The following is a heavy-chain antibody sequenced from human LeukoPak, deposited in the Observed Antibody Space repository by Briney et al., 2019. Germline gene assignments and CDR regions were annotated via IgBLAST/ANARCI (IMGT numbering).Heavy chain of an antibody. J-gene: IGHJ6*02. V-gene: IGHV1-3*04. D-gene: IGHD1-14*01. CDR2: INTGNGNT. CDR1: GYTFAKYA. CDR3: ARGYPMDV. Sequence: ASVKVSCKASGYTFAKYAVHWVRQAPGQRLEWMGWINTGNGNTKYSQRFQDRVTITRDTSASTAYMELSSLRSEDTAMYYCARGYPMDVWGQGTTVTVSS.